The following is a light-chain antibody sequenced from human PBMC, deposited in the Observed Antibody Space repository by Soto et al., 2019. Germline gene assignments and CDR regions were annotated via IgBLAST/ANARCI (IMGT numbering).Light chain of an antibody. J-gene: IGKJ1*01. CDR3: QQYNSYSRT. CDR1: QNIRSR. Sequence: DFQMNQSPSTLSASVGDRVTITCRASQNIRSRLAWFQQKPGKAPKLLIYKASTLKSGVPSRFSVIGSGTEFTLTISSLKPDDLATYYCQQYNSYSRTFGQGTKVDIK. V-gene: IGKV1-5*03. CDR2: KAS.